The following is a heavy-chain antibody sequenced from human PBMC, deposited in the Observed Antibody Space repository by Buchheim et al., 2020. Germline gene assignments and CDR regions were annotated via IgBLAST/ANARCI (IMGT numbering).Heavy chain of an antibody. Sequence: QLQLQESGPGLVKPSETLSLACTVSGASITSPSNYWDRIRQPPGKGLEWIGSIYFSWTTYYNPSLTSRVTMSVDTSKNQFSLKLTSVTAADTAVYYCARLLHGSERRFDPWGQGTL. CDR2: IYFSWTT. D-gene: IGHD3-10*01. V-gene: IGHV4-39*01. CDR1: GASITSPSNY. CDR3: ARLLHGSERRFDP. J-gene: IGHJ5*02.